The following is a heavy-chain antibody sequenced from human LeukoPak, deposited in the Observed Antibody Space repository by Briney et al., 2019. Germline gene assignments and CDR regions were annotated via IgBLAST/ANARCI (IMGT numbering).Heavy chain of an antibody. CDR3: ARVGIAVADGFDY. D-gene: IGHD6-19*01. J-gene: IGHJ4*02. V-gene: IGHV1-3*01. CDR1: GFTFTTYA. CDR2: INAGNGNT. Sequence: ASVKVSCKASGFTFTTYAMHWVRQAPGQRLERMGWINAGNGNTKYSQKFQGRVTITRDTSASTAYMELSSLRSEDTAVYYCARVGIAVADGFDYWGQGTLVTVSS.